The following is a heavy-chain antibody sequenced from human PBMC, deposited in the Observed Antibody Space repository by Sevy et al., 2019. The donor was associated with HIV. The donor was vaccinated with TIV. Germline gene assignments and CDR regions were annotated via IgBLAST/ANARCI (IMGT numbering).Heavy chain of an antibody. CDR3: AKGFCSGATCPRDYYYYGMDV. J-gene: IGHJ6*02. CDR2: IIGRGRFT. Sequence: GGSLRLSCSASEFTFSSYAMSWVRQAPGKGLEWVASIIGRGRFTYYADFGEGRLSISRDNSKNTMSVQMDSLRAEDTAVYYCAKGFCSGATCPRDYYYYGMDVWGQGTTVTVSS. D-gene: IGHD2-15*01. V-gene: IGHV3-23*01. CDR1: EFTFSSYA.